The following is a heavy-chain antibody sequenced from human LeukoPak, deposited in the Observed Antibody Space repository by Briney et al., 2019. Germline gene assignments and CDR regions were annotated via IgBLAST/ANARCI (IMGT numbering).Heavy chain of an antibody. CDR3: TRSGNPRYDYVWGSYESPHDY. J-gene: IGHJ4*02. D-gene: IGHD3-16*01. Sequence: GGSLRLSCTASGFTFGDYAMCWVRQAPGKGLEWVGFIRSKAYGGTTEYAASVKGRFTISRDDSKSIAYLQMNSLKTEDTAVYFCTRSGNPRYDYVWGSYESPHDYWGQGTLVTVSS. CDR1: GFTFGDYA. CDR2: IRSKAYGGTT. V-gene: IGHV3-49*04.